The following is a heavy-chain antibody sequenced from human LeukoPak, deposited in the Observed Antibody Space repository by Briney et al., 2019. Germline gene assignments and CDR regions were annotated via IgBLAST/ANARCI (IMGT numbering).Heavy chain of an antibody. Sequence: PGGSLRLSCAASGFTFDDYGMTWVRQAPGKGLEWVSGVTGRGGSTYYADSVKGRFTISRDNSKNTLYLQMNSLRAEDTAVYYCAKVDCTSTSCYWYFQHWGQGTLVTVSS. V-gene: IGHV3-23*01. J-gene: IGHJ1*01. CDR1: GFTFDDYG. CDR2: VTGRGGST. CDR3: AKVDCTSTSCYWYFQH. D-gene: IGHD2-2*01.